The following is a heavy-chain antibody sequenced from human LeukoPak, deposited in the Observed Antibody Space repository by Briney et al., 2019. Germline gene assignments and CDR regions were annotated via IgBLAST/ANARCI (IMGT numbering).Heavy chain of an antibody. CDR1: GYSFTTHG. Sequence: GGSLKISCKASGYSFTTHGMGWVRQMPGKGLEWSATINAGASATFYSASVKGPATITTDKSISTAYLQWSSLKASDTAMYFCARHGDSYDSPYDYWGQGALGTVSS. D-gene: IGHD5-12*01. CDR3: ARHGDSYDSPYDY. V-gene: IGHV5-51*01. CDR2: INAGASAT. J-gene: IGHJ4*02.